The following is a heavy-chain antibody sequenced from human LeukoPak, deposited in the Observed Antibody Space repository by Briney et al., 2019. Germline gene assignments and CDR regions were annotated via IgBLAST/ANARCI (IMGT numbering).Heavy chain of an antibody. CDR3: AKAGLVRGGALDS. CDR2: ITGSGDGT. V-gene: IGHV3-23*01. CDR1: GFTFSTYP. J-gene: IGHJ4*02. D-gene: IGHD4/OR15-4a*01. Sequence: GGSLRLSCAASGFTFSTYPITWVRQAPGKGLEWVSSITGSGDGTSAADSVTGRFSISRDNSKSTLYLQMNSLRVEDTAVYYCAKAGLVRGGALDSWGQGTLVTVSS.